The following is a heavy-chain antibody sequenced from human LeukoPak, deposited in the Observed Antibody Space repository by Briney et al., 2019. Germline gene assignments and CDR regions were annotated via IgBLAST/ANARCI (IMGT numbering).Heavy chain of an antibody. CDR1: GFTFSSYG. V-gene: IGHV3-33*01. CDR2: IWYDGSNK. J-gene: IGHJ2*01. CDR3: ARDLRWSHYWYFDL. D-gene: IGHD2-15*01. Sequence: GRSLRLSCAASGFTFSSYGMHWVRQAPGKGLEWVAVIWYDGSNKHYADSVKGRFTISRDNSKNTLYLQMNSLRAEDTAVYYCARDLRWSHYWYFDLWGRGTLVTVSS.